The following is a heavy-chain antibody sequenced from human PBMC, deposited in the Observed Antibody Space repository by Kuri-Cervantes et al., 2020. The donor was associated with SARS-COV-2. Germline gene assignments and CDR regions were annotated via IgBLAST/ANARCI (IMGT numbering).Heavy chain of an antibody. CDR1: GFTCSSYA. J-gene: IGHJ6*02. D-gene: IGHD3-16*01. V-gene: IGHV3-23*01. CDR3: AETPFPWGEGSEM. Sequence: GESLKIFCAASGFTCSSYAMSWVRQDPGKGLEWVTAISGSGGSTYYADCVKGWFTIPRDNYKNIVYRQMNSLRAEDTAVYYSAETPFPWGEGSEMWGQGTTVTVFS. CDR2: ISGSGGST.